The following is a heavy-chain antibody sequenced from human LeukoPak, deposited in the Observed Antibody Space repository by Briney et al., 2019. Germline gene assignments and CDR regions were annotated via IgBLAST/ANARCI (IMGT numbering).Heavy chain of an antibody. J-gene: IGHJ4*02. V-gene: IGHV1-18*01. CDR1: GYTFTSYG. CDR3: ARDQDIVVVPAAMRRAFDY. CDR2: ISAYNGNT. D-gene: IGHD2-2*01. Sequence: ASVKVSCKASGYTFTSYGISWVRQAPGQGLEWMGWISAYNGNTNYAQKLQGRVTMTTDTSTSTAYMELSSLRSEDTAVYYCARDQDIVVVPAAMRRAFDYWGQGTLVTVSS.